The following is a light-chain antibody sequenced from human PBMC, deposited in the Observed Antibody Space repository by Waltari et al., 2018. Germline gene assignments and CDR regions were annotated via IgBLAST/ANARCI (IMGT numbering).Light chain of an antibody. CDR1: QSVSRS. CDR2: GAS. V-gene: IGKV3-20*01. CDR3: QHYVRLPAT. Sequence: DIVLTQSPGTLSLSPGERATLSCRASQSVSRSLAWYQQKPGQAPRLLIYGASNRAAGIPDRFSGSGSGTDFSLTISRLEPEDFAVYYCQHYVRLPATFGQGTKVEIK. J-gene: IGKJ1*01.